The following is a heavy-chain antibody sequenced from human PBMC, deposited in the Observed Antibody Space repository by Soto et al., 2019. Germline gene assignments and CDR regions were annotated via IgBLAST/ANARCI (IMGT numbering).Heavy chain of an antibody. CDR1: GFTFSSYG. V-gene: IGHV3-33*01. D-gene: IGHD2-15*01. Sequence: GGSLRLSCAASGFTFSSYGMHWVRQAPGKGLEWVALIWFDGSDKYYTESVRGRFTISRDNSKSTLYLQMNSLRAEDTAVYYCARLYCSASSCYSVGAFDIRGQGTMVTVSS. CDR2: IWFDGSDK. CDR3: ARLYCSASSCYSVGAFDI. J-gene: IGHJ3*02.